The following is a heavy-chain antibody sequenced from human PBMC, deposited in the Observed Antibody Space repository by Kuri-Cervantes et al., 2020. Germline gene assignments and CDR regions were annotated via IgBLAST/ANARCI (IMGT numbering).Heavy chain of an antibody. V-gene: IGHV4-4*07. Sequence: SETLSLTCTVSGGSISSFYWSWIRQPAGKGLEWIGRIYTSGSNNYNPSLKSRVTISVDTSKNQFSLKLSSVTAADTAVYYCARHRIQLLNRENWFDPWGQGTLVTVSS. CDR3: ARHRIQLLNRENWFDP. D-gene: IGHD5-18*01. CDR2: IYTSGSN. CDR1: GGSISSFY. J-gene: IGHJ5*02.